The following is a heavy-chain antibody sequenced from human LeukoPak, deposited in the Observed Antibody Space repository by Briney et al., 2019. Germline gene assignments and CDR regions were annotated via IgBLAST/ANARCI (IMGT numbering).Heavy chain of an antibody. V-gene: IGHV3-66*01. Sequence: GGSLRLSCAASGFTVSSNYMSWVRQAPGQGLEWVSVIYSGGSTYYADSVKGRFTISRDNSKNTLYLQMNSLRAEDTAVYYCATIISFQGYSYGQYYFDYWGQGTLVTVSS. CDR2: IYSGGST. D-gene: IGHD5-18*01. CDR3: ATIISFQGYSYGQYYFDY. CDR1: GFTVSSNY. J-gene: IGHJ4*02.